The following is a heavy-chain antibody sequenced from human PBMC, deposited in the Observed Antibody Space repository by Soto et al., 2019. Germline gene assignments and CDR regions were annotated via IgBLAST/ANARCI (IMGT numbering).Heavy chain of an antibody. CDR3: ARAHSTRVVAAIWWFDP. V-gene: IGHV3-48*01. CDR2: ISSSSSTI. Sequence: GGSLRLSCAASGFTFSSYSMNWVRQAPGKGLEWVSYISSSSSTIYYADSVKGRFTISRDNAKNSLYLQMNSLRAEDTAVYYCARAHSTRVVAAIWWFDPWGQGTLVTVSS. D-gene: IGHD2-15*01. J-gene: IGHJ5*02. CDR1: GFTFSSYS.